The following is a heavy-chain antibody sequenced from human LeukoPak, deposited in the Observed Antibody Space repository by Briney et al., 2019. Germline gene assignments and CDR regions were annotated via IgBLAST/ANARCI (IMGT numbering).Heavy chain of an antibody. V-gene: IGHV3-49*03. D-gene: IGHD6-13*01. Sequence: GGSLRLSCTASGFTFGDYAMSWFRQAPGKGLEWVGFIRSKAYGGTTEYAASVKGRFTISRDDSKSIAYLQMNSLKTEDTAVYYCTKGSSWYSFTTWFDPWGQGTLVTVSS. J-gene: IGHJ5*02. CDR3: TKGSSWYSFTTWFDP. CDR2: IRSKAYGGTT. CDR1: GFTFGDYA.